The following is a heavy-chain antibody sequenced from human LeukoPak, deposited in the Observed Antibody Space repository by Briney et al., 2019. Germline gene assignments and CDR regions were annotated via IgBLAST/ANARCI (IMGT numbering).Heavy chain of an antibody. CDR1: GYTFTGYY. Sequence: ASVKVSCKASGYTFTGYYMHWVRQAPGQGLEWMGWINPNSGGTNYAQKFQGRVTTTRDTSISTAYMELSRLRSDDTAVYYCAREIAVAGVMVDYWGQGTLVTVSS. CDR2: INPNSGGT. V-gene: IGHV1-2*02. CDR3: AREIAVAGVMVDY. D-gene: IGHD6-19*01. J-gene: IGHJ4*02.